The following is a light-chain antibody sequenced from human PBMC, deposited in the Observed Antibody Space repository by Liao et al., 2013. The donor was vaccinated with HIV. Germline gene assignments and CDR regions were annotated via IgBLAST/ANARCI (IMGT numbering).Light chain of an antibody. V-gene: IGLV3-21*04. CDR1: DIGEKA. CDR3: QVWGTTSDHWV. CDR2: YDR. J-gene: IGLJ2*01. Sequence: SYVLTQPPSLSVVPGKTARLTCGGDDIGEKAVHWYQQKPGQAPGLVIYYDRSRPSGIPERISGSNFGSTATLTISRVEAGDEADYYCQVWGTTSDHWVFGGGTKLTVL.